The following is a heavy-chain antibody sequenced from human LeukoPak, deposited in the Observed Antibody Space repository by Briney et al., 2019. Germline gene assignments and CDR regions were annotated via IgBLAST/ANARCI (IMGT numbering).Heavy chain of an antibody. Sequence: GRSLRLSCAASGFTFSSYAMHWVRQAPGKGLEWVAVISYDGSHKYYADSVKGRFTISRDNSKNTLFLQMDSLRIEDTAVYNCAKDHTSGYCNGGSCNSPYFDPWGQGTLVTVSS. D-gene: IGHD2-15*01. CDR1: GFTFSSYA. J-gene: IGHJ5*02. CDR2: ISYDGSHK. CDR3: AKDHTSGYCNGGSCNSPYFDP. V-gene: IGHV3-30*04.